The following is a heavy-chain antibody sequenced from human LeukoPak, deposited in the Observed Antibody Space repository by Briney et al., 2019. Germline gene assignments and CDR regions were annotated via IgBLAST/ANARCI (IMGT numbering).Heavy chain of an antibody. Sequence: SETLSLTCTVSGGSISSYYWSWIWQPPGKGLEWIGYIYYSGSTNYNPSLKSRVTISVDTSKNQFSLKLSSVTAADTAVYYCARATLGEQLRDWGQGTLVTVSS. D-gene: IGHD3-16*01. V-gene: IGHV4-59*01. CDR1: GGSISSYY. CDR2: IYYSGST. J-gene: IGHJ4*02. CDR3: ARATLGEQLRD.